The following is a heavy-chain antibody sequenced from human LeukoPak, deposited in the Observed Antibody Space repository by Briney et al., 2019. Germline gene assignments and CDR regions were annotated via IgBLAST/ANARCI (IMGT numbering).Heavy chain of an antibody. V-gene: IGHV3-21*01. CDR3: AELGITMIGGV. D-gene: IGHD3-10*02. J-gene: IGHJ6*04. CDR2: IDNSGTYI. Sequence: GGSLRLSCTASGFTFTTYSMDWVRQAPGKGLEWVSSIDNSGTYIYYADSVKGRFTISRDNAKNSVYLGMNSLRAEDTAVYYCAELGITMIGGVWGKGTTVTISS. CDR1: GFTFTTYS.